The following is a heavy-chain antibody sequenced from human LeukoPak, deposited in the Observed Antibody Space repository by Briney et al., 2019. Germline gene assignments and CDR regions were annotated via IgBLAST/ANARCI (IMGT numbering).Heavy chain of an antibody. D-gene: IGHD1-26*01. V-gene: IGHV3-7*01. Sequence: SGGSLRLSCAASGFTFSSYWMSWVRQAPGKGLEWVANIKQDGSEKYYVDSVKGRFTISRDNAKNSLYLQMNGLRAEDTAVYYCAREWRELLYSYYYGMDVWGQGTTVTVSS. CDR3: AREWRELLYSYYYGMDV. CDR2: IKQDGSEK. J-gene: IGHJ6*01. CDR1: GFTFSSYW.